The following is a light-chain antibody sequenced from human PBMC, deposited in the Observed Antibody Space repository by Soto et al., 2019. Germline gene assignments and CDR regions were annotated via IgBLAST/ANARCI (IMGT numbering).Light chain of an antibody. J-gene: IGKJ1*01. Sequence: DIQMTQSPSTLSASVGDRVTITCRASQSISAWLAWYQQKTGKAPKLLIYKASTLESGVPPRFSGSGSGTEFSLPISSLQPDEFATYYYQQYNNDSRTFGQGTKVEIK. V-gene: IGKV1-5*03. CDR3: QQYNNDSRT. CDR2: KAS. CDR1: QSISAW.